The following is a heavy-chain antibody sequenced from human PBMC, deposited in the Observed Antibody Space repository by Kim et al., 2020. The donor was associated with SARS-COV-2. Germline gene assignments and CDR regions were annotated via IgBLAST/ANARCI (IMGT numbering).Heavy chain of an antibody. V-gene: IGHV1-3*01. J-gene: IGHJ5*02. CDR1: GYTFTSYA. Sequence: ASVKVSCKASGYTFTSYAMHWVRQAPGQRLEWMGWINAGNGNTKYSQKFQGRVTITRDTSASTAYMELSSLRSEDTAVYYCARECPGYYDSSGYYSNWFDPWGQGTLVTVSS. D-gene: IGHD3-22*01. CDR2: INAGNGNT. CDR3: ARECPGYYDSSGYYSNWFDP.